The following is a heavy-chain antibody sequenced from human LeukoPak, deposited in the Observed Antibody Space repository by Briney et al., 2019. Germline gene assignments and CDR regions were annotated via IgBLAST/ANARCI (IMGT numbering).Heavy chain of an antibody. CDR3: ATGICRWNYCYYYYMDV. Sequence: PSETLSLTCTVSAGSISSSSHYWAWIRQPPGKGLEWIANIYYSGNTYYNPSLKSRVTISVDMSKNQFSLKLSSVTAADTAVYYCATGICRWNYCYYYYMDVWGKGTTVTVS. J-gene: IGHJ6*03. V-gene: IGHV4-39*07. CDR1: AGSISSSSHY. D-gene: IGHD1-1*01. CDR2: IYYSGNT.